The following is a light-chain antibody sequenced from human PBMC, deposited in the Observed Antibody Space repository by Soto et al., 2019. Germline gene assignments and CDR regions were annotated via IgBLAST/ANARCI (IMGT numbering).Light chain of an antibody. V-gene: IGLV2-23*02. J-gene: IGLJ2*01. CDR1: SSDVGSYNL. CDR2: EVS. CDR3: CSYAGSSTFV. Sequence: QSVLTQPASVSGSPGQSITISCTGTSSDVGSYNLVSWYQQHPGKAPKLMIYEVSKRPSGVSNRFSGYKSGNTASLTISGIQAEDEADYYCCSYAGSSTFVFGGGTKLTVL.